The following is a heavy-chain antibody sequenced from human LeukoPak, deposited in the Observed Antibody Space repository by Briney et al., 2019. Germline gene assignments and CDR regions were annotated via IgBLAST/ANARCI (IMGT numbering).Heavy chain of an antibody. D-gene: IGHD5-18*01. Sequence: GGSLRLSCAASGFTFSSYWMTWIRQAPGKGLEWVANIKQDGSEKYYVDSVKGRFTISRDNARSSLYLQMNSLRAEDTAVYYCARDTGGGYSCYDCWGQGTLVTVSS. V-gene: IGHV3-7*01. CDR3: ARDTGGGYSCYDC. J-gene: IGHJ4*02. CDR2: IKQDGSEK. CDR1: GFTFSSYW.